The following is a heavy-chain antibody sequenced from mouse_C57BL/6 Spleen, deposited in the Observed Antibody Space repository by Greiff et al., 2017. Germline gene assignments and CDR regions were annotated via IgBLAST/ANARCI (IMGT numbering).Heavy chain of an antibody. J-gene: IGHJ4*01. V-gene: IGHV5-2*01. D-gene: IGHD1-1*01. Sequence: EVQLQQSGGGLVQPGESLKLSCESNEYAFPSHYMSWVRQTPEKRLELVAAINSDGGSTYYPDTMERRFIIARDNTKKTLYLQISSLRSEDTALYYCARLGTVVGAMDYWGQGTSVTVSS. CDR1: EYAFPSHY. CDR3: ARLGTVVGAMDY. CDR2: INSDGGST.